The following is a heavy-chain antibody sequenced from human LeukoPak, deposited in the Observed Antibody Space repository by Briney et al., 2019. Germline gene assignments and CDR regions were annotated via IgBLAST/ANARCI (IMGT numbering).Heavy chain of an antibody. V-gene: IGHV3-23*01. Sequence: GGSLRLSCAASGFTFSSYAMSWVRQAPGKGLEWVSAISGSGGSTYYADSVKGRFTISRDNSKNTLYLQMNSLRAEDTAVYYCGKGHRYFGWLSLYFDYWGQGTLVTVSS. J-gene: IGHJ4*02. CDR3: GKGHRYFGWLSLYFDY. CDR2: ISGSGGST. CDR1: GFTFSSYA. D-gene: IGHD3-9*01.